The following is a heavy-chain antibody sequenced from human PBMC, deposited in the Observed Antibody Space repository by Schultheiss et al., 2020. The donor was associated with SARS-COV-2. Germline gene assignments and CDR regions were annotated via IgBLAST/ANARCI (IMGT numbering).Heavy chain of an antibody. Sequence: SVKVSCKASGGTFNNHGIAWVRQAPGQGLEWMGGIIPIFGAANYAHKFQGRVTITADESTRTAYMELSSLRSEDTAVYYCARGSYGDAYRWGQGTLVTVSS. CDR1: GGTFNNHG. J-gene: IGHJ5*02. V-gene: IGHV1-69*13. D-gene: IGHD4-17*01. CDR2: IIPIFGAA. CDR3: ARGSYGDAYR.